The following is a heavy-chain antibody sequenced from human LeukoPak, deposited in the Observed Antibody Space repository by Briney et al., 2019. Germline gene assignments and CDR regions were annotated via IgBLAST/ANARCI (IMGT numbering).Heavy chain of an antibody. CDR3: TKGPFFYYDASGYNYFDS. Sequence: GGSLRLSCAAFGFPLSSYAMSWVRQAPGKGLEWVSATSSSDAGTYHADSVRGRFTISRDNSKNTLYLQMNSLRVEDTAIYYCTKGPFFYYDASGYNYFDSWGQGTLVTVSS. CDR2: TSSSDAGT. CDR1: GFPLSSYA. V-gene: IGHV3-23*01. D-gene: IGHD3-22*01. J-gene: IGHJ4*02.